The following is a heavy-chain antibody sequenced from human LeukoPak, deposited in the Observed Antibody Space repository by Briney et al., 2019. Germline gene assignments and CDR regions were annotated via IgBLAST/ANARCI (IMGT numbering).Heavy chain of an antibody. CDR1: GGSFSGYY. D-gene: IGHD2-15*01. V-gene: IGHV4-34*01. Sequence: SETLSLTCAVYGGSFSGYYWSWIRQPPGKGLEWIGEINHSGSTNYNPSLTSRVTISVDTSKNQFSLKLSSVTAADTAVYYCAAGIGYCSGGSCYWFDPWGQGTLVTVSS. CDR2: INHSGST. CDR3: AAGIGYCSGGSCYWFDP. J-gene: IGHJ5*02.